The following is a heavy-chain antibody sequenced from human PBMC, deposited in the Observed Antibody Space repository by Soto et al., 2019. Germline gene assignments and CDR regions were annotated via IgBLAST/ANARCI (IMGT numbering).Heavy chain of an antibody. D-gene: IGHD3-16*02. Sequence: GGSLRLSCAASEFTFRSYWMHWVRQSPGKGLVWVSRISGDGSSTTYADSVRGRFTISRDNSKNILYLQMNSLRAEDTAIYYCAKDTRLRLGDLSFDAFDSWGQGTLVTVSS. CDR2: ISGDGSST. J-gene: IGHJ4*02. CDR3: AKDTRLRLGDLSFDAFDS. V-gene: IGHV3-74*01. CDR1: EFTFRSYW.